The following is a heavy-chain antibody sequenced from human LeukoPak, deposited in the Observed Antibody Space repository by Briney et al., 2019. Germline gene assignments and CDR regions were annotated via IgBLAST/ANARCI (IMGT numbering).Heavy chain of an antibody. CDR2: ISPYDGNT. CDR1: GYIFTTYG. Sequence: ASVKVSCKTSGYIFTTYGINWVRQAPGLGLEWLGWISPYDGNTKNVRNLQGRLTLTTDTSTSTVYMELRSLRSDDTAVYYCARDAVVGATLGGALYFWFDPWGQGTLVTVSS. CDR3: ARDAVVGATLGGALYFWFDP. V-gene: IGHV1-18*01. J-gene: IGHJ5*02. D-gene: IGHD1-26*01.